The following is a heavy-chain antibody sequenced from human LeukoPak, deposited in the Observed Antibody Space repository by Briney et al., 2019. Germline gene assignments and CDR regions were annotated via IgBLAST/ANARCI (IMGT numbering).Heavy chain of an antibody. CDR3: AYSNGGGGPYDAFDI. D-gene: IGHD6-19*01. CDR1: GYSFTNFW. CDR2: IYPSDSDT. V-gene: IGHV5-51*01. Sequence: HGESLKISCKGSGYSFTNFWIGWVRQMPGKGLEWMGIIYPSDSDTKYSPSFQGQVIISADRSVRAAYLEWRSLKTSDTAMYYCAYSNGGGGPYDAFDIWGQGTMDTVSS. J-gene: IGHJ3*02.